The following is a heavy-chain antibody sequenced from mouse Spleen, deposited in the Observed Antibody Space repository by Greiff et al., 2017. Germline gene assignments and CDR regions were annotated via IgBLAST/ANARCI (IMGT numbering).Heavy chain of an antibody. CDR3: TKDSSGSAWFAY. Sequence: EVHLVESGEGLVKPGGSLKLSCAASGFTFSSYAMSWVRQTPEKRLEWVAYISSGGDYIYYADTVKGRFTISRDNARNTLYLQMSSLKSEDTAMYYCTKDSSGSAWFAYWGQGTLVTVSA. CDR1: GFTFSSYA. J-gene: IGHJ3*01. CDR2: ISSGGDYI. D-gene: IGHD3-2*02. V-gene: IGHV5-9-1*02.